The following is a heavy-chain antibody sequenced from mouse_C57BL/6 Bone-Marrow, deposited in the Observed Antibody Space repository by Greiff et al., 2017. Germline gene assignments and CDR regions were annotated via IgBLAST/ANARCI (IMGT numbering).Heavy chain of an antibody. V-gene: IGHV5-4*01. CDR3: ARDRDYYGSSYVYAMDY. J-gene: IGHJ4*01. Sequence: EVQRVESGGGLVKPGGSLKLSCAASGFTFSSYAMSWVRQTPEKRLEWVATISDGGSYTYYPDNVKGRFTISRDNAKNTPYLQLSHLKSEDTAMYYCARDRDYYGSSYVYAMDYWGQGTSVTVSS. CDR2: ISDGGSYT. D-gene: IGHD1-1*01. CDR1: GFTFSSYA.